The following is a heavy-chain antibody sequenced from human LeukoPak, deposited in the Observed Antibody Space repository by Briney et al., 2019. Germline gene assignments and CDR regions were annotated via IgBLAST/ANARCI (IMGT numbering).Heavy chain of an antibody. J-gene: IGHJ6*02. CDR2: ISYDGSHK. CDR1: GFTFSSYG. CDR3: SASRPHYGDYYGLDV. Sequence: GGSLRLSCAASGFTFSSYGMHWVRQAPGKGLEWVAVISYDGSHKYSADSVKGRFTISRDNSKDTLYLQMNSLRTEDTAVYFCSASRPHYGDYYGLDVWGHGTTVTVSS. D-gene: IGHD4/OR15-4a*01. V-gene: IGHV3-30*03.